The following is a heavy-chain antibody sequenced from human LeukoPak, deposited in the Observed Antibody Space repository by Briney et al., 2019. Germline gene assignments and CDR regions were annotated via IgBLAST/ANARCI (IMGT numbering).Heavy chain of an antibody. J-gene: IGHJ5*02. CDR1: GYSFTSYL. Sequence: GESLKISFKGSGYSFTSYLIGWVRQMPGEGLEWMGIIYPGDSDTRYSLSFQGQVTISADKSISTAYLQWSSLQASDTAMYSFAGLPDIRDCTAGVYPWGQGTLVTVSS. CDR3: AGLPDIRDCTAGVYP. CDR2: IYPGDSDT. V-gene: IGHV5-51*01. D-gene: IGHD2-8*02.